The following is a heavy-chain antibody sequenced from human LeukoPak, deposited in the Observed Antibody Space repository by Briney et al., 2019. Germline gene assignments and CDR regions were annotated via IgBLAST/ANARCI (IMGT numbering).Heavy chain of an antibody. CDR3: ARVSRVRGSYQQWRGIFDY. J-gene: IGHJ4*02. D-gene: IGHD1-26*01. Sequence: NPSETLSLTCTVSGYSISSGYYWGWIRQPPGKGLEWIGSIYHSGSTYYNPSLKSRVTISVDTSKNQFSLKLSPVTAADTAVYYCARVSRVRGSYQQWRGIFDYWGQGTLVTVSS. V-gene: IGHV4-38-2*02. CDR1: GYSISSGYY. CDR2: IYHSGST.